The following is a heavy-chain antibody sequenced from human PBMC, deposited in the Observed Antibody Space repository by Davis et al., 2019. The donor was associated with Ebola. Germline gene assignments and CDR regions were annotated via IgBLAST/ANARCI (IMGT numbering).Heavy chain of an antibody. J-gene: IGHJ4*02. V-gene: IGHV3-9*01. CDR1: GFTFSSYG. Sequence: SLKISCAASGFTFSSYGMHWVRQAPGKGLEWVSGISWNSGSIGYADSVKGRFTISRDNAKNSLYLQMNSLRAEDTALYYCAKVGATDYFDYWGQGTLVTVSS. CDR3: AKVGATDYFDY. D-gene: IGHD1-26*01. CDR2: ISWNSGSI.